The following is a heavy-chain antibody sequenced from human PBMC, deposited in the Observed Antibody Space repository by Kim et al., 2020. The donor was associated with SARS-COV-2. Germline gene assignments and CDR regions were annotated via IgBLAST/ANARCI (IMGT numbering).Heavy chain of an antibody. Sequence: GGSLRLSCAASGFTFSSYGMHWVRQAPGKGLEWVAVISYDGSNKYYADSVKGRFTISRDNSKNTLYLQMNSLRAEDTAVYYCAKESMGVYGSGSYAYFDYWGQGTLVTVSS. CDR2: ISYDGSNK. CDR1: GFTFSSYG. J-gene: IGHJ4*02. V-gene: IGHV3-30*18. D-gene: IGHD3-10*01. CDR3: AKESMGVYGSGSYAYFDY.